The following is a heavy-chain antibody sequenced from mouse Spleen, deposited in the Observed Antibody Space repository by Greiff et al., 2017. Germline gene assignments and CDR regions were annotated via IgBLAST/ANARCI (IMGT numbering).Heavy chain of an antibody. J-gene: IGHJ4*01. CDR1: GFTFSDYY. CDR2: ISDGGSYT. V-gene: IGHV5-4*02. D-gene: IGHD1-1*01. Sequence: EVQGVESGGGLVKPGGSLKLSCAASGFTFSDYYMYWVRQTPEKRLEWVATISDGGSYTYYPDSVKGRFTISRDNAKNNLYLQMSSLKSEDTAMYYCARASPFYYGSSPYAMDYWGQGTSVTVSS. CDR3: ARASPFYYGSSPYAMDY.